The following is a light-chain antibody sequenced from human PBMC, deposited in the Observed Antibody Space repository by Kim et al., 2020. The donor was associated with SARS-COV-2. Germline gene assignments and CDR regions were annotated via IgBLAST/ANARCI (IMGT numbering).Light chain of an antibody. CDR1: NIGSKS. CDR2: YDS. V-gene: IGLV3-21*04. Sequence: PGKTARSSCGGNNIGSKSVHWYQQKPGQAPVLVIYYDSDRPSGIPERFSGSNSGNTATLTISRVEAGDEADYYCKVWDSSSDHPYVFGTGTKVTVL. CDR3: KVWDSSSDHPYV. J-gene: IGLJ1*01.